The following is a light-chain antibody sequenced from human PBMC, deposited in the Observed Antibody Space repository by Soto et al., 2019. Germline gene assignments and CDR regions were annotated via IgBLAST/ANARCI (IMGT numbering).Light chain of an antibody. J-gene: IGKJ1*01. V-gene: IGKV3-20*01. CDR2: ATS. Sequence: TQSPSSLSASVGDRVTITCRASQSISNWLAWYQQKPGQAPRLLIYATSSRATGIPGRFSGSGSGTDFTLTISRLEPEDFAVYYCQQYSSSWTFGQGTKVDI. CDR1: QSISNW. CDR3: QQYSSSWT.